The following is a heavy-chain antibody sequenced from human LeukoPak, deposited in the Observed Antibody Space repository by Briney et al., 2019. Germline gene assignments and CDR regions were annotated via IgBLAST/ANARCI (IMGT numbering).Heavy chain of an antibody. Sequence: GGSLRLSCAASGFTFTSSWMCWVRQAPGKGLEWLANINEAGSVTNYVHSVRGRFTISRDNAKNSLYLQMNSLRVEDTAVYYCATDSGYNAFDVWGQGTMVTVSS. J-gene: IGHJ3*01. V-gene: IGHV3-7*01. CDR1: GFTFTSSW. D-gene: IGHD5-12*01. CDR3: ATDSGYNAFDV. CDR2: INEAGSVT.